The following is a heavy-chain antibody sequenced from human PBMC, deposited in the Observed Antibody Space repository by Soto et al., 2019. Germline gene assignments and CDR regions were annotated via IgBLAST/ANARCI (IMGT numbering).Heavy chain of an antibody. D-gene: IGHD3-10*01. V-gene: IGHV4-4*02. J-gene: IGHJ3*02. CDR2: IYHSGST. CDR1: GGSISSSNW. CDR3: ARNGGGTMVRGVTDDDAFDI. Sequence: QVQLQESGPGLVKTSGTLSLTCAVSGGSISSSNWWRWVRQPPGEGLEWIGEIYHSGSTNYHPSLKSRVTISVDKSKNQFSLKLSSVTAADTAVYYCARNGGGTMVRGVTDDDAFDIWGQGTMVTVSS.